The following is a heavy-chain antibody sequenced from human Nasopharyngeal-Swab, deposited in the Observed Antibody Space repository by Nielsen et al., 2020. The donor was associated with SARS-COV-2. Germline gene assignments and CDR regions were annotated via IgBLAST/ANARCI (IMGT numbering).Heavy chain of an antibody. CDR3: ARGRWSRSSAGYCLDY. CDR2: INAGNGDT. Sequence: ASVKVSCKASGDTFTNYAFHWVRQAPGQGLEWMGWINAGNGDTKYSQKFQGRFTITRDTSATTVYTEMSSLRSEDTVVFYCARGRWSRSSAGYCLDYWGQGTLVTVSA. J-gene: IGHJ4*02. D-gene: IGHD6-6*01. CDR1: GDTFTNYA. V-gene: IGHV1-3*01.